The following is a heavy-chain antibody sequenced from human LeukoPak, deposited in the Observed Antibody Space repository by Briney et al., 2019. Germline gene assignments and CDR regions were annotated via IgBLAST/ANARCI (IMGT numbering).Heavy chain of an antibody. CDR2: TYYRSKWYY. V-gene: IGHV6-1*01. CDR1: GDSVSSISVA. J-gene: IGHJ6*02. CDR3: ALARSEYHYGMDV. Sequence: SQTLSLTCAISGDSVSSISVAWNWIRQSPSRGLEWLGRTYYRSKWYYEYAVSVKGRININPDPSKNQFSLQLNSVTPEDTAVYYCALARSEYHYGMDVWGQGTAVTVSS.